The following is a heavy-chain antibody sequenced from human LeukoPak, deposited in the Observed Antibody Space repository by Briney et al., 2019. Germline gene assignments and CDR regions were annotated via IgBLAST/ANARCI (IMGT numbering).Heavy chain of an antibody. CDR2: INHSGSA. CDR3: ARSHGSGSYWFDP. Sequence: PSETLSLTCAVYGGAFSGYYWGWIRQPPGKGLEWSGGINHSGSANYNPSLKSRDTISVDTSKNQFPLKLSSVTAADTAVYYCARSHGSGSYWFDPWGQGTLVTVSS. D-gene: IGHD3-10*01. V-gene: IGHV4-34*01. CDR1: GGAFSGYY. J-gene: IGHJ5*02.